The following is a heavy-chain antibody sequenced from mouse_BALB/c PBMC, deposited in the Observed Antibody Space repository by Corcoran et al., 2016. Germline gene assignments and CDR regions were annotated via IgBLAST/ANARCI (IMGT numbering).Heavy chain of an antibody. D-gene: IGHD2-14*01. CDR1: GYSFTDYI. CDR2: INPYYGST. Sequence: EIQLQQTGPELVKPEASVKISCKASGYSFTDYIMLWVKQSHGKSLEWIGNINPYYGSTSYNLKFKGKATLTVDKSSSTAYMQLNSLTSEDSAVYYCAKQGYPYAMDYWGQGTSVTVSS. CDR3: AKQGYPYAMDY. J-gene: IGHJ4*01. V-gene: IGHV1-39*01.